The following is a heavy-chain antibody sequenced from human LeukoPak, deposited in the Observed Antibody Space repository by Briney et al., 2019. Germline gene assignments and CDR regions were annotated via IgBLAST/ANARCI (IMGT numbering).Heavy chain of an antibody. CDR3: ARGRITWHFDL. CDR1: GFTFSYYG. J-gene: IGHJ2*01. Sequence: GSLRLSCAASGFTFSYYGMNWVRQAPGKGLEWVSSIDGGTSTFYADSVEGRFTISRDNGKNSLYLQLDSLRVDDTAVYYCARGRITWHFDLWGRGTLVTVSS. V-gene: IGHV3-69-1*01. CDR2: IDGGTST. D-gene: IGHD2/OR15-2a*01.